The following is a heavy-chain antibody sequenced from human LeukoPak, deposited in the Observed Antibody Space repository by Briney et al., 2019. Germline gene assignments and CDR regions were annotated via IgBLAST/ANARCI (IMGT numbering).Heavy chain of an antibody. CDR2: IYYSGST. CDR3: ARATRPANDYGDYFDY. CDR1: GGSISSGGYY. Sequence: TLSLTCTVSGGSISSGGYYWSWIRQHPGKGLEWIGYIYYSGSTYYSPSLKSRVTISVDTSKNQFSLKLSSVTAADTAVYYCARATRPANDYGDYFDYWGQGTLVTVSS. V-gene: IGHV4-31*03. J-gene: IGHJ4*02. D-gene: IGHD4-17*01.